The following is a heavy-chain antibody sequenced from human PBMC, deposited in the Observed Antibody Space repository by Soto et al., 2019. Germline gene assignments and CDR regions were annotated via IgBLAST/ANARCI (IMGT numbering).Heavy chain of an antibody. J-gene: IGHJ5*02. Sequence: SQTLSLTCAISGYSVSSNSAAWNWIRQSPSRGLEWLGRTYYRSKWYTDYAVSVKSRITIKPDTSKNHFSLQLNSVTPEDTAVYFCARSRTGSNWFDPWGQGTMVTVSS. CDR1: GYSVSSNSAA. CDR3: ARSRTGSNWFDP. CDR2: TYYRSKWYT. D-gene: IGHD3-10*01. V-gene: IGHV6-1*01.